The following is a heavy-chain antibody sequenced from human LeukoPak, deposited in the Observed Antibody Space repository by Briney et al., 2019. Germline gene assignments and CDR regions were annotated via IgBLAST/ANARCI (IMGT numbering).Heavy chain of an antibody. V-gene: IGHV3-7*01. CDR1: GFTFSSYW. CDR3: LRGDRRDY. J-gene: IGHJ4*02. CDR2: IKQDGSEK. Sequence: GGSLRLFCAASGFTFSSYWMSRVRQAPGKGLAWEANIKQDGSEKYYVDSVKGRFTISRDNAKNSLYLQMNSLRVEDTAVYYCLRGDRRDYWGQGTLVTVSS.